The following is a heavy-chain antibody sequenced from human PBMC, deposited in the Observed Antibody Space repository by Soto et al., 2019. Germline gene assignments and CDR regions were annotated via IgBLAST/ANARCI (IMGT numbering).Heavy chain of an antibody. J-gene: IGHJ4*02. CDR1: GFTFSSYA. V-gene: IGHV3-23*01. D-gene: IGHD3-3*01. Sequence: GGSLRLSCAASGFTFSSYAMSWVRQAPGKGLEWVSAISGSGGSTYYADSVKGRFTISRDNSKNRLYLQMNSLRAEDTAVYYCAKGPLYTIFGVVNDVGFDYWGQGTLVTVSS. CDR2: ISGSGGST. CDR3: AKGPLYTIFGVVNDVGFDY.